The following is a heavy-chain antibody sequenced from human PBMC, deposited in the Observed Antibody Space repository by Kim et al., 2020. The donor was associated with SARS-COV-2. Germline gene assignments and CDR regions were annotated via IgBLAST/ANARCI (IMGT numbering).Heavy chain of an antibody. J-gene: IGHJ6*02. CDR3: ARDDRRRFGVVISYYYYGMDV. CDR2: ISYDGSNK. D-gene: IGHD3-3*01. Sequence: GSLRLSCAASGFTFSSYAMHWVRQAPGKGLEWVAVISYDGSNKYYADSVKGRFTISRDNSKNTLYLQMNSLRAEDTAVYYCARDDRRRFGVVISYYYYGMDVWGQGTTVTVSS. CDR1: GFTFSSYA. V-gene: IGHV3-30-3*01.